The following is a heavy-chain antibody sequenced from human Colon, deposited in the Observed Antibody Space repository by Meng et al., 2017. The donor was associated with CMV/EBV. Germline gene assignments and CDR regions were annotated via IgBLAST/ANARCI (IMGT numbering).Heavy chain of an antibody. V-gene: IGHV1-8*01. CDR1: YTFTSYD. J-gene: IGHJ4*02. CDR2: MNPNSGNT. Sequence: YTFTSYDINWVRQATGQGLEWMGWMNPNSGNTGYAQKFQGRVTMTRNTSISTAYMELSSLDFEDTAVYYCARFYPYCSGGKCYPYFDYWGQGSLVTVSS. D-gene: IGHD2-15*01. CDR3: ARFYPYCSGGKCYPYFDY.